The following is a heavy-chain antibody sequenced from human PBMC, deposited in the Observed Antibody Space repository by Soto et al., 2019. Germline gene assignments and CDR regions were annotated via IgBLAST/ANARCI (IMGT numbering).Heavy chain of an antibody. CDR1: GFSLSTSGVG. CDR2: IYWDDDK. CDR3: AHRPSYCSGGSCYSGFDY. V-gene: IGHV2-5*02. D-gene: IGHD2-15*01. J-gene: IGHJ4*02. Sequence: QITLKESGPTLVKPTQTLTLTCTFSGFSLSTSGVGVGWIRQPPGKALEWLALIYWDDDKRYSPSPKSRLTTTKDSSKNQVVLTMTNMDPVDTATYYCAHRPSYCSGGSCYSGFDYWGQGTLVTVSS.